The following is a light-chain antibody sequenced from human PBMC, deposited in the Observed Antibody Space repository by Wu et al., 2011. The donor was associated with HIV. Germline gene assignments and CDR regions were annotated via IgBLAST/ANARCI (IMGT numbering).Light chain of an antibody. V-gene: IGKV1-27*01. J-gene: IGKJ1*01. CDR1: QGISKY. CDR3: QKCDATPWT. Sequence: DIQMIQSPSTLSASVGDRVTITCRASQGISKYLAWYQQKPGKAPKLLIFAASTLQSGVPSRFSGSGSGTDFTLTISNLQPEDVATYYCQKCDATPWTFGQGPRWRS. CDR2: AAS.